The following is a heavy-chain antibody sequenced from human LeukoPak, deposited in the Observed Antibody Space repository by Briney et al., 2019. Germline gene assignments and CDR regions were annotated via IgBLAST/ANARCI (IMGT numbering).Heavy chain of an antibody. D-gene: IGHD3-10*01. CDR1: GFAFSSYA. CDR2: ISRRDDYT. CDR3: AKGSAIYNV. V-gene: IGHV3-23*01. Sequence: SGGSLRLSCAASGFAFSSYAMSWVRQPPGKGLEWVSVISRRDDYTYYADSVKGRFTISRDNSKSTQFLQMNSLRAEDTAVYYCAKGSAIYNVWGQGTTVTVSS. J-gene: IGHJ6*02.